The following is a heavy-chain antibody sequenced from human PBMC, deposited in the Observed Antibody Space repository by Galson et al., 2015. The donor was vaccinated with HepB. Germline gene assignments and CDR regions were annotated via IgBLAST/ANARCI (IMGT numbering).Heavy chain of an antibody. V-gene: IGHV4-31*03. J-gene: IGHJ3*02. D-gene: IGHD2-15*01. Sequence: TLSLTCTVSGGSISSGGYYWSWIRQHPGKGLEWIGYIYYSGSTYYNPSLKSRVTISVDTSKNQFSLKLSSVTAADTAVYYCARDSVVVVAATHRDAFDIWGQGTMVTVSS. CDR3: ARDSVVVVAATHRDAFDI. CDR1: GGSISSGGYY. CDR2: IYYSGST.